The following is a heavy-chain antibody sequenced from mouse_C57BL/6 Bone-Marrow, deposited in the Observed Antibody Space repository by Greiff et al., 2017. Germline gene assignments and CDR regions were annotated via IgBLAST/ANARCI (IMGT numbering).Heavy chain of an antibody. CDR1: GFTFSDYG. J-gene: IGHJ3*01. D-gene: IGHD2-10*02. CDR3: ARCGYGNYWFAY. Sequence: EVHLVESGGGLVKPGGSLKLSCAASGFTFSDYGMHWVRQAPEKGLEWVAYISSGSSTIYYADTVKGRFTISRDNAKNTLFLQMTSLRSEDTAMYYCARCGYGNYWFAYWGQGTLVTVSA. CDR2: ISSGSSTI. V-gene: IGHV5-17*01.